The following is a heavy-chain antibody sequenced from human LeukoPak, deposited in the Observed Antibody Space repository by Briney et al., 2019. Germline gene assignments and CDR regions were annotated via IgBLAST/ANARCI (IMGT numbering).Heavy chain of an antibody. Sequence: GGSLRLSCAASGFTFSDYYMSWIRQAPGKGLEWVSYISSSGSTIYYADSVKGRFTISRDNAKNSLYLQMNSLRAEDTAVYYCVRVLMFGGSYTGFGYWGQGTLVTVSS. CDR3: VRVLMFGGSYTGFGY. J-gene: IGHJ4*02. D-gene: IGHD1-26*01. CDR1: GFTFSDYY. CDR2: ISSSGSTI. V-gene: IGHV3-11*01.